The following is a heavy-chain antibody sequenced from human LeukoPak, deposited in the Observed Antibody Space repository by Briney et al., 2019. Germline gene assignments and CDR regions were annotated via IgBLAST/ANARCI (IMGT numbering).Heavy chain of an antibody. Sequence: GGSLRLSCAASGFIFSIYEMNWVRQAPGKGLEWVSYISSGGSTIYYADSVKGRFTISRDNAKNSLYLQMNSLRAEDTAVYYCAKDGAVAGFDAFDIWGQGTMATVSS. CDR2: ISSGGSTI. J-gene: IGHJ3*02. D-gene: IGHD6-19*01. V-gene: IGHV3-48*03. CDR1: GFIFSIYE. CDR3: AKDGAVAGFDAFDI.